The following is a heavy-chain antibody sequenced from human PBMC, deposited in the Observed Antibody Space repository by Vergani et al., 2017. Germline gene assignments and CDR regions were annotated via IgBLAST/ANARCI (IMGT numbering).Heavy chain of an antibody. D-gene: IGHD7-27*01. CDR3: ARDRLTGVVDY. CDR2: IYYSGST. Sequence: QVQLQESGPGLVKPSETLSLTCTVSGGSISSYYWSWIRQPPGKGLEWIGYIYYSGSTNYNPSLKSRVTISVDTSKNQFSLKLSSVTAADTAVYYCARDRLTGVVDYWGQGTLVTVCS. V-gene: IGHV4-59*01. CDR1: GGSISSYY. J-gene: IGHJ4*02.